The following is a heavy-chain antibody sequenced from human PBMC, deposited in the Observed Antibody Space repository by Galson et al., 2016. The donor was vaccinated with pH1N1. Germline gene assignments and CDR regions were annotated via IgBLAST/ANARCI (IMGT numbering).Heavy chain of an antibody. D-gene: IGHD3-22*01. CDR1: GVSVNSPTYY. CDR2: FHTSGST. J-gene: IGHJ4*02. CDR3: AREADSSDSTGYYYKTFDY. Sequence: TLSLTCTVSGVSVNSPTYYWSWIRQPAGKGLEWIGRFHTSGSTNYKPSLNSRVTISLDASNNQFSLKLTSVTAADPAVYYCAREADSSDSTGYYYKTFDYWGQGILVTVSS. V-gene: IGHV4-61*02.